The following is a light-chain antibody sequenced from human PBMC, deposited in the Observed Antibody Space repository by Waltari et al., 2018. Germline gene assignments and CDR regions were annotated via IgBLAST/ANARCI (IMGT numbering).Light chain of an antibody. Sequence: EIVLTQSPGTLSLSLGERATVPCSASQSVSRAIAWYQQKPGQAPRLLIYGASTRATGIPDRFSGSGSGTDFSLTISRLEPDDFAVYYCQHYLRLPVTFGQGTTVEI. CDR1: QSVSRA. J-gene: IGKJ1*01. CDR3: QHYLRLPVT. V-gene: IGKV3-20*01. CDR2: GAS.